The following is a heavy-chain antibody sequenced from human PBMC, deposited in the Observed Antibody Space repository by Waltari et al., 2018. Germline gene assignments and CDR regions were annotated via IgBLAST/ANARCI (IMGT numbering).Heavy chain of an antibody. Sequence: QLQLQESGPGLVKPSETLSLTCTVPGGSISSSSYYWGWIRQPPGKGLEWIGSIYYSGSTYYNPSLKSRVTISVDTSKNQFSLKLSSVTAADTAVYYCARVVVIALFDYWGQGTLVTVSS. D-gene: IGHD2-21*01. CDR3: ARVVVIALFDY. V-gene: IGHV4-39*01. CDR1: GGSISSSSYY. J-gene: IGHJ4*02. CDR2: IYYSGST.